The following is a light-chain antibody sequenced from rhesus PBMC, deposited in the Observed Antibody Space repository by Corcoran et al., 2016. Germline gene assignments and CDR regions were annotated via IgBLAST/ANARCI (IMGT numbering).Light chain of an antibody. CDR3: QQCNNWPLT. CDR1: QSVGSN. Sequence: DIVMTQSPATLSLSPGERATLSCRASQSVGSNLACYQQKPGQAPRLLIYGSSRRATGIPDRFSVSGSGTDLTLTISRLGPEDFAVYYCQQCNNWPLTFGGGTKVEI. V-gene: IGKV3-42*03. CDR2: GSS. J-gene: IGKJ4*01.